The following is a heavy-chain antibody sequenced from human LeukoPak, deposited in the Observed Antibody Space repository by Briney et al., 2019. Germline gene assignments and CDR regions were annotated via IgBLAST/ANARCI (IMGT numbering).Heavy chain of an antibody. Sequence: SETLSLTCTVSGGSISNYYGNWIRQHPGKGLEWIGYIYYSGSTYYNPSLKSRVTISVDTSKNQFSLKLSSVTAADTAVYYCARGSLTYYDSSGYYYRAFDIWGQGTMVTVSS. CDR1: GGSISNYY. V-gene: IGHV4-31*03. J-gene: IGHJ3*02. D-gene: IGHD3-22*01. CDR3: ARGSLTYYDSSGYYYRAFDI. CDR2: IYYSGST.